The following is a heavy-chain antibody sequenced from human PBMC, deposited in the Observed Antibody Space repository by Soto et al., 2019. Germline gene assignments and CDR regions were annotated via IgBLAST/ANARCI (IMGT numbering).Heavy chain of an antibody. CDR1: GFTVSCCG. CDR3: ATYTPGHCFSH. CDR2: ITNDGSNK. D-gene: IGHD2-21*01. V-gene: IGHV3-30*03. Sequence: QVQLVESGGGVVQPGGSLRLSCAVAGFTVSCCGMHWVRQAPGKGLGCVAGITNDGSNKYYADCVKGRFTISRDNFNTTLYLQMNRLQAVDPAVYYCATYTPGHCFSHW. J-gene: IGHJ1*01.